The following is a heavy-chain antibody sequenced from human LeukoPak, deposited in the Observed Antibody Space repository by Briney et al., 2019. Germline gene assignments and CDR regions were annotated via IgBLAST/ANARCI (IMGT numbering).Heavy chain of an antibody. Sequence: GASVKVSCKASGYTFTSYGISWVRQAPGQGLEWMGWISAYNGNTNCAQKLQGRVTMTTDTSTSTAYMELRSLRSDDTAVYYCARVSGRYFDWLFPSYYYGMDVWGQGTTVTVSS. CDR2: ISAYNGNT. D-gene: IGHD3-9*01. V-gene: IGHV1-18*01. CDR3: ARVSGRYFDWLFPSYYYGMDV. J-gene: IGHJ6*02. CDR1: GYTFTSYG.